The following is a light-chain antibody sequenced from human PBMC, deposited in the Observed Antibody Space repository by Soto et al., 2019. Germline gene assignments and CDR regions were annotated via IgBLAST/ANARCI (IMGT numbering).Light chain of an antibody. CDR1: SSDVGGYNY. J-gene: IGLJ1*01. CDR3: SSYTGSTTYV. Sequence: QSALTQPASVSGSPGQSITISCTGTSSDVGGYNYVSWYQQHPGKAPKLMIYDVSNRPSGVSNRFSGSMSGNTASLTISGLQAEDEADYYCSSYTGSTTYVFGIGTKVTVL. V-gene: IGLV2-14*01. CDR2: DVS.